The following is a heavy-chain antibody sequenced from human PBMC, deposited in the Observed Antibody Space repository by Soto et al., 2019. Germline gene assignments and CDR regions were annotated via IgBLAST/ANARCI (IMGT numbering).Heavy chain of an antibody. D-gene: IGHD6-19*01. V-gene: IGHV3-23*01. CDR1: GFTFSSYA. J-gene: IGHJ4*02. CDR3: AKRSAYCSGNFDY. CDR2: ISGSGGST. Sequence: EVQLLESGGGLVQPGGSLRLSCAASGFTFSSYAMSWVRQAPGKRLEWVSAISGSGGSTYYADSVKGRFTISRDNSKNTLYLQMNSLRAEDTAVYYCAKRSAYCSGNFDYWGQGTLVTVSS.